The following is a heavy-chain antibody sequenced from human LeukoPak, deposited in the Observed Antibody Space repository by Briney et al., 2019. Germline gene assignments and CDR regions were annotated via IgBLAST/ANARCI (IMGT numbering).Heavy chain of an antibody. CDR3: STRHAFWSGSMYSHVFDY. CDR1: GGSISSSSYY. J-gene: IGHJ4*02. D-gene: IGHD3-3*01. CDR2: VCYSGST. V-gene: IGHV4-39*01. Sequence: AETLSLTCTASGGSISSSSYYWGWIRPPPGKGREWIGSVCYSGSTYDNPALKSRVTICVDTSKNPFSLSLSSVTAADTAVHYCSTRHAFWSGSMYSHVFDYWGQGTLVTVSS.